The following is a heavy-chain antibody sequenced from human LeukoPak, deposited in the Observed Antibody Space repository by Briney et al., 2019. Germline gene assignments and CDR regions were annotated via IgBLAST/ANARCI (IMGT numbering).Heavy chain of an antibody. Sequence: ASVKVSCKASGYTFTGYYMHWVRQAPGQGLEWMGWINPNSGGTNYAQKFQGRVTMTRDTSISTAYMELSRLRSDGTAVYYCARAITMIVVVIPHYWGQGTLVTVSS. CDR3: ARAITMIVVVIPHY. CDR1: GYTFTGYY. D-gene: IGHD3-22*01. J-gene: IGHJ4*02. V-gene: IGHV1-2*02. CDR2: INPNSGGT.